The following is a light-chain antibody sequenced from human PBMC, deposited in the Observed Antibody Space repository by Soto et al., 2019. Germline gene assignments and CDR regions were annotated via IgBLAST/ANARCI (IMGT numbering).Light chain of an antibody. V-gene: IGKV3-20*01. CDR3: QQYGSSRRT. J-gene: IGKJ1*01. CDR2: GAS. CDR1: QSVSSSY. Sequence: EIVLTHSPGTLSLSPGERATLSCSASQSVSSSYLAWYQQKPGQAPRLLIYGASSRATGIPDRFSGTGSGTDFTLTISRLEPEDFAVYYCQQYGSSRRTFGQGTKVDIK.